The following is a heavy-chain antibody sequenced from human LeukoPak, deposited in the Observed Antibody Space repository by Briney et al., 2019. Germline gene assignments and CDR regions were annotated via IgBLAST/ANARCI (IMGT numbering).Heavy chain of an antibody. J-gene: IGHJ4*02. CDR2: IIPIFGTA. Sequence: SVKVSCKASGGTFSSYAISWVRQAPGQGLEWMGGIIPIFGTANYAQKFQGRVTITADESTSTAYMELSSLRSEDTAVYYCATLPVCSSTSCYTDDYWGQGTLVTVSS. V-gene: IGHV1-69*13. CDR1: GGTFSSYA. D-gene: IGHD2-2*02. CDR3: ATLPVCSSTSCYTDDY.